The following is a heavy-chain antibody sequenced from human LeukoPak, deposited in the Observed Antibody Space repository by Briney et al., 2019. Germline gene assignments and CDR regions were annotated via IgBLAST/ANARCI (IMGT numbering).Heavy chain of an antibody. CDR3: ARKIVGAIYYFDY. CDR1: GGSISSSNW. J-gene: IGHJ4*02. V-gene: IGHV4-4*02. D-gene: IGHD1-26*01. CDR2: IYHSGST. Sequence: PSETLSPTCAVSGGSISSSNWWSWVRQPPGKGLEWIGEIYHSGSTNYNSSLKSRVTISVDKSKNQFSLKLSSVTAADTAVYYCARKIVGAIYYFDYWGQGTLVTVSS.